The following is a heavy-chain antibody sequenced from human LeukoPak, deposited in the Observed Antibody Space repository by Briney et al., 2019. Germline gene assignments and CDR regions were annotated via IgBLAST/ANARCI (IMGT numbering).Heavy chain of an antibody. CDR3: ANYIRNGHYYMDV. D-gene: IGHD1-1*01. CDR1: GGSF. V-gene: IGHV4-4*09. Sequence: SETLSLTCSVSGGSFLELDPTAPREGTGVIGYIYTSGSTNFNPSLKSRAAMSIDTSKNQFSPNALSLPAANPAVYYFANYIRNGHYYMDVWGKGTTVIVSS. J-gene: IGHJ6*03. CDR2: IYTSGST.